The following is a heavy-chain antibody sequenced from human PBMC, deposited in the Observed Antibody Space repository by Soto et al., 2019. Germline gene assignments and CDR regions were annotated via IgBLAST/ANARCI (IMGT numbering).Heavy chain of an antibody. J-gene: IGHJ4*02. CDR1: GFAFSNFG. D-gene: IGHD3-16*01. CDR2: VSYDGNIK. V-gene: IGHV3-30*18. CDR3: AKIWGPVTALVDAY. Sequence: QVQLVESGGGVVQPGRSLRLSCAASGFAFSNFGMHWVRQAPGKGLAWVAAVSYDGNIKYYADSVKGRFTISRDNSKNTLFLQMNSLRPEDTAVYYCAKIWGPVTALVDAYWGQGTLVTVSS.